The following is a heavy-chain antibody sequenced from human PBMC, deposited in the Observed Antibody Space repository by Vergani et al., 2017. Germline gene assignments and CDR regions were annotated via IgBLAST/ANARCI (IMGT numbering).Heavy chain of an antibody. J-gene: IGHJ5*02. Sequence: QVQLVQSGAEVKKPGSSVKVSCKASGGTFSSYAISWVRQAPGQGLEWMGGIIPIFGTAHYAQKFQGRVTITADESTSTAYMELSSLRSEDTAVYYCARANCSSTSCYENWFDPWGQGTLVTVA. CDR1: GGTFSSYA. V-gene: IGHV1-69*01. D-gene: IGHD2-2*01. CDR3: ARANCSSTSCYENWFDP. CDR2: IIPIFGTA.